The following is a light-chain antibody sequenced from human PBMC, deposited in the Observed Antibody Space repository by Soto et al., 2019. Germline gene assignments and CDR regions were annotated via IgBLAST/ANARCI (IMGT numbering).Light chain of an antibody. CDR2: GAA. V-gene: IGKV3-20*01. J-gene: IGKJ5*01. CDR1: HRVSTY. CDR3: QQYGSSLRSIT. Sequence: VMTQSPSTLSVSPGERATLSCRSSHRVSTYLAWYQKRPGPATRPLILGAASRATGIPDRFSGSGSGTDFALTISRLEPEDFAVYYCQQYGSSLRSITFGQGTRLEIK.